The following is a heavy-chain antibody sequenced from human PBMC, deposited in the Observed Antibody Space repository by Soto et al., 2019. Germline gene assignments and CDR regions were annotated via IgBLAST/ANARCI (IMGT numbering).Heavy chain of an antibody. CDR3: ARLGHPGH. J-gene: IGHJ4*02. CDR2: VIPILGTA. Sequence: QVQLGQSGAEVKKPGSSVKLSCTASGGSLRNSVISWVRQAPAQRLEWMGGVIPILGTANYAQKVQGRVTMTADEATSTAYMDLSSISPDDTAVYYCARLGHPGHWGPGTLVIVSS. CDR1: GGSLRNSV. V-gene: IGHV1-69*01.